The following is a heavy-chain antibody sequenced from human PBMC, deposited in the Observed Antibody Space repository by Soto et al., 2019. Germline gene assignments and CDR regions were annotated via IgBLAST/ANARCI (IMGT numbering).Heavy chain of an antibody. Sequence: PGESLKISCKGSGYSFTSYWIGWVRQMPGKGLEWMGIIYPGDSDTRYSPSFQGQVTISADKSISTAYLQWSSLKASDTAMYYCARNLGIAAAGTGWFDPWGQGTLVTVSS. CDR3: ARNLGIAAAGTGWFDP. CDR2: IYPGDSDT. CDR1: GYSFTSYW. D-gene: IGHD6-13*01. J-gene: IGHJ5*02. V-gene: IGHV5-51*01.